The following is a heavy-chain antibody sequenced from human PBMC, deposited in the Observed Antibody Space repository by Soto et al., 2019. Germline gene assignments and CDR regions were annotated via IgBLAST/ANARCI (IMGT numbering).Heavy chain of an antibody. J-gene: IGHJ3*02. CDR1: GFTFSSYA. Sequence: GGSLRLSCAASGFTFSSYAMHWVRQAPGKGLEWVAVISYDGSNKYYADSVKGRFTISRDNSKNTLYLQMNSLRAEDTAVYYCAKALRGATRDAFDIWGQGTMVTVSS. V-gene: IGHV3-30-3*01. CDR2: ISYDGSNK. D-gene: IGHD1-26*01. CDR3: AKALRGATRDAFDI.